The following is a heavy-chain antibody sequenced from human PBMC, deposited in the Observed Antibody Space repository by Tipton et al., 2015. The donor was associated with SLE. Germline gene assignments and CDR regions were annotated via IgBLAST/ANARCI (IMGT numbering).Heavy chain of an antibody. D-gene: IGHD3-10*01. CDR1: GFTVNTKY. V-gene: IGHV3-53*05. J-gene: IGHJ6*02. Sequence: SLRLSCAASGFTVNTKYMTWVRQAPGKGLEWVSVIYVGGTTYHADSVKGRFSISRDNSKNTLFLEMNILRPDDTAVYYCARGGSPNPNYGMDVCGQGTTVTVSS. CDR2: IYVGGTT. CDR3: ARGGSPNPNYGMDV.